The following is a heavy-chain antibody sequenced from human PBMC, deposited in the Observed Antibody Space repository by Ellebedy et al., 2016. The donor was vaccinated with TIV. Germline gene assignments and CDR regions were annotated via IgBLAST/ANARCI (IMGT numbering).Heavy chain of an antibody. D-gene: IGHD1-20*01. CDR1: GFSVSTYS. Sequence: PGGSLRLSCAASGFSVSTYSMNWVRQTPGKGLEWISYITGTSNTKFYADSMEGRFTISRDNAKSSLYLQMNSLRDEEPAVSYCARGALTGTTRYFDFWGQGTLVTVSS. CDR3: ARGALTGTTRYFDF. J-gene: IGHJ4*02. V-gene: IGHV3-48*02. CDR2: ITGTSNTK.